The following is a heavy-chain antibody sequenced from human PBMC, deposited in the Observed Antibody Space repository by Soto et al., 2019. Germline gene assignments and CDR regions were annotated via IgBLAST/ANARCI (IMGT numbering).Heavy chain of an antibody. Sequence: QVQLVESGGGVVQPGNSLRLSCAGSGFPFSAEAMHWVRQAPGKGLEWVAAISYDGNNKNHADSVKGRFTVSRDNSKNTMYLQISSLRPEDTAVYYCARDYSSGWCLDYWGQGSLVTVDS. CDR3: ARDYSSGWCLDY. D-gene: IGHD6-13*01. J-gene: IGHJ4*02. CDR1: GFPFSAEA. CDR2: ISYDGNNK. V-gene: IGHV3-30-3*01.